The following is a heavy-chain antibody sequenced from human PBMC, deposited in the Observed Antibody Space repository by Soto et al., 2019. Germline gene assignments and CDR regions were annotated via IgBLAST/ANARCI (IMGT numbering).Heavy chain of an antibody. CDR1: GGTFSSYA. D-gene: IGHD3-3*01. J-gene: IGHJ4*02. CDR2: IIPIFGTA. Sequence: QVQLVQSGAEVKKPGSSVKVSCKASGGTFSSYAISWVRQAPGQGLEWMGGIIPIFGTANYAQKFQGRVTITADESTSTAYIELSSLRSEDTAVYCCARLRVRVLELLGSEGWGQGTLVTVSS. V-gene: IGHV1-69*12. CDR3: ARLRVRVLELLGSEG.